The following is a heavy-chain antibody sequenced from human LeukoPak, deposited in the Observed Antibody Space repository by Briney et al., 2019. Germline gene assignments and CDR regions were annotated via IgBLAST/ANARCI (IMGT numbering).Heavy chain of an antibody. V-gene: IGHV4-59*08. D-gene: IGHD3-22*01. CDR2: IYYSGNT. Sequence: SETLSLTCTVSGGSITSYYWSWIRQPPGKGLEWIGYIYYSGNTNYNPPLKSRVTISVDTSKNQFSLKLSSVTAADTAVYYCASNPATEVYYDSSGYYPQFDYWGQGTLVTVSS. J-gene: IGHJ4*02. CDR1: GGSITSYY. CDR3: ASNPATEVYYDSSGYYPQFDY.